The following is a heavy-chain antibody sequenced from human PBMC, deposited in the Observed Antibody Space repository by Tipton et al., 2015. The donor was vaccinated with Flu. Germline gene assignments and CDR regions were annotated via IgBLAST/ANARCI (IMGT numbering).Heavy chain of an antibody. V-gene: IGHV4-4*07. D-gene: IGHD3-10*01. Sequence: LRLSCTVSGGSMSSFYWTWIRQPAGKGLEWIGRMYVSGSTKYNPSLKSRVTMSVDTSKNQFSLKLSSVTAADTAVYYCARGSGSGTDVIFYFWGQGTLVTVSS. CDR2: MYVSGST. CDR3: ARGSGSGTDVIFYF. J-gene: IGHJ4*02. CDR1: GGSMSSFY.